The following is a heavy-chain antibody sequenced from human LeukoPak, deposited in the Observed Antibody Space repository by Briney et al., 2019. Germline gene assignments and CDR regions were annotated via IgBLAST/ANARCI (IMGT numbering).Heavy chain of an antibody. CDR1: GGSISSTTYY. V-gene: IGHV4-39*07. CDR2: INHSGST. J-gene: IGHJ3*02. D-gene: IGHD2-2*02. Sequence: SETLSLTCIVSGGSISSTTYYWGWIRQPPGKGLEWIGEINHSGSTNYNPSLKSRVTISVDTSKNQFSLKLSSVTAADTAVYYCAREVGDCSSTSCYNGDAFDIWGQGTMVTVSS. CDR3: AREVGDCSSTSCYNGDAFDI.